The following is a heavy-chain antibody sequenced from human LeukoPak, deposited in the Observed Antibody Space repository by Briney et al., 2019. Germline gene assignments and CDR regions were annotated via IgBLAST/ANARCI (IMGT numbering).Heavy chain of an antibody. CDR2: ISWNSGSI. CDR1: GFTFDDYA. Sequence: GGSLRLSCAASGFTFDDYAMHWVRQAPGKGLEWVSGISWNSGSIGYADSVKGRFTISRDNAKNSLYLQMNSLRAEDTAVYYCARAEVRYYYDSSGLLAYFDYWGQGTLDTVSS. V-gene: IGHV3-9*01. D-gene: IGHD3-22*01. CDR3: ARAEVRYYYDSSGLLAYFDY. J-gene: IGHJ4*02.